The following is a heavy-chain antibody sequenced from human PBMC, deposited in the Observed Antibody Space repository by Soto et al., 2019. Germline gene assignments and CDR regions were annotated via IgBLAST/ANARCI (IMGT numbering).Heavy chain of an antibody. Sequence: WETLSLTCAVYGGSFSGYYWSWIRQPPGKGLEWIGEINHSGSTNYNPSLKSRVTISVDTSKNQFSLKLSSVTAADTAVYYCAIVLISAAMRAWLDPSGKGTLVTVAS. J-gene: IGHJ5*02. CDR3: AIVLISAAMRAWLDP. D-gene: IGHD2-2*01. CDR1: GGSFSGYY. CDR2: INHSGST. V-gene: IGHV4-34*01.